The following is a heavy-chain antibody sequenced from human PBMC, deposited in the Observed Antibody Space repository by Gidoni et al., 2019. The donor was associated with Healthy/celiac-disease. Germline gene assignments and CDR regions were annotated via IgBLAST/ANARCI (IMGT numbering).Heavy chain of an antibody. CDR2: INPNSGGT. CDR1: GYTCTDYY. Sequence: QVQLVQSGAEVKKPGASVKVSCKVSGYTCTDYYMPWVRQAPGHGLEWMGWINPNSGGTNYAQKFQGRVTMTRDTSISTAYMELSRLRSDDTAVYYCARSDCSSTSCHNSYWFDPWGQGTLVTVSS. CDR3: ARSDCSSTSCHNSYWFDP. J-gene: IGHJ5*02. D-gene: IGHD2-2*02. V-gene: IGHV1-2*02.